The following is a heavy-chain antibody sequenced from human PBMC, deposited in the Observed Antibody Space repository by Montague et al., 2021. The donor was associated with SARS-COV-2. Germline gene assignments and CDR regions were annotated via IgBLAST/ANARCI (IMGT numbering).Heavy chain of an antibody. J-gene: IGHJ6*02. V-gene: IGHV3-30-3*01. Sequence: SLRLSCAASGFTFSSYAMHWVRQAPGKGLEWVALISSDGSNKYYADSVKGRFTISRDNSKNTLYLQMNSLRAEDTAVYYCARTLLDYYGMDVWGQGTTVTVSS. D-gene: IGHD2/OR15-2a*01. CDR1: GFTFSSYA. CDR2: ISSDGSNK. CDR3: ARTLLDYYGMDV.